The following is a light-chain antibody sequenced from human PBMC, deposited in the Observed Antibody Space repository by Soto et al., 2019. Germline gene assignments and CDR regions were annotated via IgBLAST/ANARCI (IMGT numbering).Light chain of an antibody. J-gene: IGLJ1*01. CDR2: EVS. Sequence: QSVLTQPASVSGSPGQSITISCTGTSSDVGNYNLVSWYQHHPGKAPKLMIYEVSKRPSGVSNRFSGSKSGDTASLTISGLQAGDEADYYCCSYAGSNYVFGTGTKLTVL. V-gene: IGLV2-23*02. CDR3: CSYAGSNYV. CDR1: SSDVGNYNL.